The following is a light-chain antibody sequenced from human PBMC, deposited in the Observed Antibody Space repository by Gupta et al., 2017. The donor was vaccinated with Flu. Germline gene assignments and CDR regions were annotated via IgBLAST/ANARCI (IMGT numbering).Light chain of an antibody. CDR3: QYADSTAWV. Sequence: GSVSPGQTARITCSGDAVPNQYTYWYQQKRGQAPVLLIYKDTERPSGIPERFSASSSGTTVTLTINGVQAEDEGDDYCQYADSTAWVFGGGT. CDR1: AVPNQY. V-gene: IGLV3-25*03. CDR2: KDT. J-gene: IGLJ3*02.